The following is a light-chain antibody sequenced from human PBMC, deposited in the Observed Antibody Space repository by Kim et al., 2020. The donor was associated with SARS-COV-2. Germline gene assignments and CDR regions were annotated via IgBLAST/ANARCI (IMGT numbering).Light chain of an antibody. CDR1: QSITTY. V-gene: IGKV1-39*01. CDR2: AAS. CDR3: QQSYNSPRT. Sequence: ASVGDTVTLTCRASQSITTYLNWYQQRPGKAPKLVIYAASSLHTGVPSRFAGSGSETDFTLTITSLEPEDSATYYCQQSYNSPRTFGQGTKVDIK. J-gene: IGKJ1*01.